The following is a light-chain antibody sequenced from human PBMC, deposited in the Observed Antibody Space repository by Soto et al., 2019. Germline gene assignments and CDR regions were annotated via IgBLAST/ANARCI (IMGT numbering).Light chain of an antibody. CDR2: WAS. Sequence: DIVMTQSPDSLAVSLGDRTTINCRSSQTVLYSSNNKTFLAWYQQKPGQPPKLLIYWASTGESGVPDRFSGSGAGIDFTLTISSLQAEDVAVYYCQQYNSTPRTFGQGTKVDIK. CDR3: QQYNSTPRT. J-gene: IGKJ1*01. V-gene: IGKV4-1*01. CDR1: QTVLYSSNNKTF.